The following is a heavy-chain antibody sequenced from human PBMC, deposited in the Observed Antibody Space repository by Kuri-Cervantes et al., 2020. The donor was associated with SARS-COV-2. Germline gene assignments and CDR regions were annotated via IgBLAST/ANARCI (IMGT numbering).Heavy chain of an antibody. CDR3: AKVETASLDY. J-gene: IGHJ4*02. D-gene: IGHD3-3*01. CDR1: GFTFSSYA. V-gene: IGHV3-30*02. Sequence: GESLKISCAASGFTFSSYAMSWVRQAPGKGLEWVGFVRRDGSNYYYADSVKGRFTISRDNSKNSLYLEINSLRPEDTAVYYCAKVETASLDYWGQGILVTVSS. CDR2: VRRDGSNY.